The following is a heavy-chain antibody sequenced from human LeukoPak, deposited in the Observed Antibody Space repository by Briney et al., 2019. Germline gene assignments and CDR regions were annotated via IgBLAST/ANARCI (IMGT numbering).Heavy chain of an antibody. V-gene: IGHV1-46*01. Sequence: GASVKVSCKASGYTFASYYMHWVRQAPGQGLEWMGIINPSGGSTSYAQKFQGRVTMTRDTSTSTVYMELSSLRSEDTAVYYCARDGPATVYLIAVAGTPDYWGQGTLVTVSS. CDR2: INPSGGST. CDR3: ARDGPATVYLIAVAGTPDY. CDR1: GYTFASYY. J-gene: IGHJ4*02. D-gene: IGHD6-19*01.